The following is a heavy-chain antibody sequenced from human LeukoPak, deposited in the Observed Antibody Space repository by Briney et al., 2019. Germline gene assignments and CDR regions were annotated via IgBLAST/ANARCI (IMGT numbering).Heavy chain of an antibody. CDR2: IKGDGGSP. J-gene: IGHJ4*02. CDR3: ARKPDYYGADY. Sequence: GGSLRLSCAASGFTFCNYLVHWVPQAPGQGLVWVPGIKGDGGSPTSAASVQGRFTLPRHNANHTLHLQMNSLRAEDTAVYYGARKPDYYGADYWGGGALVSVSS. D-gene: IGHD3-10*01. V-gene: IGHV3-74*01. CDR1: GFTFCNYL.